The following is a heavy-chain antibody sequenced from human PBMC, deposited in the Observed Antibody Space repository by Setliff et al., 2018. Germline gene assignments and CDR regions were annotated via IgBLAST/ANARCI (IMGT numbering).Heavy chain of an antibody. CDR2: ICRGSNT. CDR3: ARTSRDGATYIDV. Sequence: PSETLSLTCTVSGGSMTSYYWSWIRQPAGKGLEWIGRICSSENTIGRICRGSNTHYNPSLQSRVTMSLDTSTNQFSLRLSPVTAADTAVYYCARTSRDGATYIDVWGKGTTVTVSS. J-gene: IGHJ6*03. V-gene: IGHV4-4*07. CDR1: GGSMTSYY. D-gene: IGHD3-10*01.